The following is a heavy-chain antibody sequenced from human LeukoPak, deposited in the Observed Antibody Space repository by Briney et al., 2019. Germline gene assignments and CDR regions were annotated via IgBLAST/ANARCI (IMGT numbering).Heavy chain of an antibody. CDR1: GYTLTELS. CDR2: FDPEDGET. D-gene: IGHD6-19*01. Sequence: ASVKVSCKVSGYTLTELSMHWVRQAPRKGLEWMGGFDPEDGETIYAQKFQGRVTMTEDTSTDTAYMELSSLRSEDTAVYYCATWSIAVAGTFDYWGQGTLVTVSS. CDR3: ATWSIAVAGTFDY. V-gene: IGHV1-24*01. J-gene: IGHJ4*02.